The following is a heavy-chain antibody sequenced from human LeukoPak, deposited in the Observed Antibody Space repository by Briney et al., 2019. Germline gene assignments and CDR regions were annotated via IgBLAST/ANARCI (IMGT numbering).Heavy chain of an antibody. Sequence: SETLSLACTVSGGSISSSSYYWGWIRQPPGKGLEWIGSIYYSGSTYYNPSLKSRVTISVDTSKNQFSLKLSSVTAADTAVYYCARHSNYYDSGGYYRFDYWGQGTLVTVSS. D-gene: IGHD3-22*01. J-gene: IGHJ4*02. CDR3: ARHSNYYDSGGYYRFDY. V-gene: IGHV4-39*01. CDR2: IYYSGST. CDR1: GGSISSSSYY.